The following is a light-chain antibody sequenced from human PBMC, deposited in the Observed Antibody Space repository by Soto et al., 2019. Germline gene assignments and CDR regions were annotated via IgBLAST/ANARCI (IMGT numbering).Light chain of an antibody. Sequence: QSALTLPASVCRTPGQSITIFCPGNISDVGNYNLVSWDQHHPCETPQLIIYEGDKRPSGVSLRFSPANSGNTACLTTFELQAEDQADYYCCSDAGGNTYVFGTGTKVTGL. J-gene: IGLJ1*01. V-gene: IGLV2-23*01. CDR3: CSDAGGNTYV. CDR1: ISDVGNYNL. CDR2: EGD.